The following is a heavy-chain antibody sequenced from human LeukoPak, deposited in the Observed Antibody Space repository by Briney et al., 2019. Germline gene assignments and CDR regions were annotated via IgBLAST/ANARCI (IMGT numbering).Heavy chain of an antibody. CDR3: ARQGSNPHTPGQYGMDV. J-gene: IGHJ6*02. CDR2: IYPGDSDT. D-gene: IGHD4-11*01. Sequence: KGGESLKISCKGSGYSFTSYWIGWVRQMPGKGLEWMGIIYPGDSDTRYSPSFQGQVTISADKSISTAYLQWSSLKASDTAMYYCARQGSNPHTPGQYGMDVWGQGTTVTVSS. CDR1: GYSFTSYW. V-gene: IGHV5-51*01.